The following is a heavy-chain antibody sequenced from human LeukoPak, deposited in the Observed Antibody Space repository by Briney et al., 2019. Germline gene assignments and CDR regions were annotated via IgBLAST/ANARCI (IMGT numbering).Heavy chain of an antibody. CDR1: GFTFSTYS. V-gene: IGHV3-48*01. Sequence: PGGSLRLSCAASGFTFSTYSMNWVRQAPGKGLEWVLYIDTGTSTIYYADSVKGRFTISRDNSKNTLYLQMNSLRAEDTAVYYCARGGSYLSAFDIWGQGTMVTVSS. CDR3: ARGGSYLSAFDI. D-gene: IGHD1-26*01. J-gene: IGHJ3*02. CDR2: IDTGTSTI.